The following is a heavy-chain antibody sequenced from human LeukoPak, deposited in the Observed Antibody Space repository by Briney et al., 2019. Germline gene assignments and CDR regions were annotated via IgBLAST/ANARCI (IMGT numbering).Heavy chain of an antibody. J-gene: IGHJ5*02. V-gene: IGHV4-59*11. Sequence: SETLSLTCTVSGGSISSHYWSWIRQPPGKGLEWIGYIYYSGSTNYNPSLKSRVTISVDTSKNQFSLKLSSVTAADTAVYYCARGLSSGYCSFPAWGQGTLVTVSS. CDR2: IYYSGST. CDR3: ARGLSSGYCSFPA. CDR1: GGSISSHY. D-gene: IGHD3-22*01.